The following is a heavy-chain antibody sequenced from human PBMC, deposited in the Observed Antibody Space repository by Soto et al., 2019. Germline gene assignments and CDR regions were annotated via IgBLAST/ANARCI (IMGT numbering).Heavy chain of an antibody. D-gene: IGHD1-26*01. J-gene: IGHJ6*03. CDR1: GFTVSSNY. Sequence: GGSLRLSCAASGFTVSSNYMSWVRQAPGKGLEWVSVIYSGGSTYYVDSVKGRFTISRDNSKNTQYLQMNSLRAEDTAVYYCARVSPIGQVGYYYYYMDVWGNGTTVTVSS. CDR3: ARVSPIGQVGYYYYYMDV. CDR2: IYSGGST. V-gene: IGHV3-66*01.